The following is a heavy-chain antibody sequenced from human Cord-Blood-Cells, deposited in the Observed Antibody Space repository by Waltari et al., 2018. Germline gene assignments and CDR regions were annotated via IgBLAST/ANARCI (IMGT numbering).Heavy chain of an antibody. CDR3: AKSWLSDGDAFDI. V-gene: IGHV3-30*18. J-gene: IGHJ3*02. Sequence: QVQLVESGGGVVQPGRSLGLSCAASGFTFSSYGMHWVRQAPGKGLEWVAVIWYDGSNKYYADSVKGRFTISRDNSKNTLYLQMNSLRAEDTAMYYCAKSWLSDGDAFDIWGQGTMVTVSS. D-gene: IGHD3-9*01. CDR1: GFTFSSYG. CDR2: IWYDGSNK.